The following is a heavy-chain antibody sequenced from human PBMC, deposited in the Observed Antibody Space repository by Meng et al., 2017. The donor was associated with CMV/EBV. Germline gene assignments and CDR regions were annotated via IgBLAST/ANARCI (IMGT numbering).Heavy chain of an antibody. D-gene: IGHD3-3*01. Sequence: GESLKISCAASGFTFSSYGMHWVRQAPGKGLEWVAFIRYDGSNKYYADSVKGRFTISRDNSKNTLYLQMNSLRAEDTAVYYCAKREGQGAYDFWSGYYYLGGKDYWGQGTLVTVSS. CDR1: GFTFSSYG. J-gene: IGHJ4*02. CDR3: AKREGQGAYDFWSGYYYLGGKDY. CDR2: IRYDGSNK. V-gene: IGHV3-30*02.